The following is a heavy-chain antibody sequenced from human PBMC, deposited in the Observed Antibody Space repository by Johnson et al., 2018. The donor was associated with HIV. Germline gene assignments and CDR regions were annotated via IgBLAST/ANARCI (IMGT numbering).Heavy chain of an antibody. Sequence: QAQLVESGGGVVQPGRSLRLSCAASGFTFSSYAMHWVRQAPGKGLEWVALIWPDGSNRYYADSVKGRFTISRDNSKNTLYLQMNSLKTEDTAVYYCTTEFYDFWGGGYDAFDIWGQGTMVTVSS. D-gene: IGHD3-3*01. CDR2: IWPDGSNR. J-gene: IGHJ3*02. CDR1: GFTFSSYA. CDR3: TTEFYDFWGGGYDAFDI. V-gene: IGHV3-33*08.